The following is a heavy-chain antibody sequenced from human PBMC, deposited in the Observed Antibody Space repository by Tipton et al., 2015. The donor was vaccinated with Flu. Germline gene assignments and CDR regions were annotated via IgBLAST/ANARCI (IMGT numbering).Heavy chain of an antibody. CDR1: GGSITSYY. D-gene: IGHD3-10*01. J-gene: IGHJ1*01. CDR2: IYYSGST. Sequence: TLSLTCTVSGGSITSYYWSWIRQPPGKGLEWIGYIYYSGSTNYNPSLTSRVTISVDTSKNQFSLKLSSVTAADTAVYYCAREGGYMAPFQHWGPGSLVTVSS. CDR3: AREGGYMAPFQH. V-gene: IGHV4-59*01.